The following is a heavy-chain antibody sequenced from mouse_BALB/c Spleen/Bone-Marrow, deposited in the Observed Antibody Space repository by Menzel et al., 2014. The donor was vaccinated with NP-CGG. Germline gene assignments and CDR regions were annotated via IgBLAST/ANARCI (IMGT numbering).Heavy chain of an antibody. V-gene: IGHV2-2*02. J-gene: IGHJ4*01. CDR1: GFSLTSYG. D-gene: IGHD2-4*01. Sequence: QVQLKQSGPGLVQPSQSLSITCTVSGFSLTSYGVHWVRQSPGKGLEWLGVIWSGGSTDYNAAFISRLSISKDNSKSQVFFKMNSPQANDTAIYYCARKRGYDYDYAMDYWGQGTSVTVSS. CDR3: ARKRGYDYDYAMDY. CDR2: IWSGGST.